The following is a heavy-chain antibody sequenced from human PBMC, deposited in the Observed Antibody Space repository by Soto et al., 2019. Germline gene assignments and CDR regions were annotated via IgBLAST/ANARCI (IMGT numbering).Heavy chain of an antibody. V-gene: IGHV4-4*02. J-gene: IGHJ5*02. CDR1: GYSITSSAW. CDR2: IHLGGTT. Sequence: SETLSLTCAVSGYSITSSAWWSCVRQPPGKGLEWIGEIHLGGTTNYNPSLKSRVTISVDKSKNQFSLILNSVTAADTAIYYCARGDNWRLDLWGQGTLVTVSS. CDR3: ARGDNWRLDL. D-gene: IGHD1-20*01.